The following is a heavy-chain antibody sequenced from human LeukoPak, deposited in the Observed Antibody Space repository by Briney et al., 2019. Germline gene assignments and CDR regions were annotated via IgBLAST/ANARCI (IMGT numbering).Heavy chain of an antibody. CDR3: ARGYSSGWYEGWWFDY. D-gene: IGHD6-19*01. CDR1: GGSISSYH. CDR2: IYYSGST. Sequence: SGTLSLTCTVSGGSISSYHWSWIRPPPGKGLEWIGYIYYSGSTNYNPSLKSRVTISVDTSKNQFSLKLSSVTAADTAVYYCARGYSSGWYEGWWFDYWGQGTLVTVSS. J-gene: IGHJ4*02. V-gene: IGHV4-59*01.